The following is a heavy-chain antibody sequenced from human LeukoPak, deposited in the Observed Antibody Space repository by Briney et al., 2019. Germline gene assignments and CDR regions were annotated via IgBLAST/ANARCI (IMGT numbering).Heavy chain of an antibody. CDR1: GGSISSGGYY. V-gene: IGHV4-61*08. CDR3: ARTAMVPSMYYGMDV. J-gene: IGHJ6*02. CDR2: IYYSGST. Sequence: SETLSLTCTVPGGSISSGGYYWSWIRQPPGKGLEWIGYIYYSGSTNYNHSRKSRCTISVVTSKNLFSLKLSSVPAADTAVYYWARTAMVPSMYYGMDVWGQGTTVTVSS. D-gene: IGHD5-18*01.